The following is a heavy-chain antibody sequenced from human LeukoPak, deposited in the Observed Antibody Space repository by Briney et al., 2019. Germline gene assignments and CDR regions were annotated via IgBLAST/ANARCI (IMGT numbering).Heavy chain of an antibody. CDR2: IYSGGST. V-gene: IGHV3-53*01. CDR1: GFTVSSNY. D-gene: IGHD6-13*01. CDR3: ATYTQGRGIAAAGMDV. J-gene: IGHJ6*02. Sequence: GGSLRLSCAASGFTVSSNYMSWVRQAPGKGLEWVSVIYSGGSTYYADSVKGRFTISRDNSKNTLYLQMNSLRAEDTAVYYCATYTQGRGIAAAGMDVWGQGTTVTVSS.